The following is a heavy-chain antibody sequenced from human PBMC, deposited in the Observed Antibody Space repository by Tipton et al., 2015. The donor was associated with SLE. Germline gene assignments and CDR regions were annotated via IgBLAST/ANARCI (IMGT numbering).Heavy chain of an antibody. V-gene: IGHV4-39*07. CDR1: GDSIISSSYY. CDR3: ARDGPYYDFWCDMGTFDI. J-gene: IGHJ3*02. CDR2: MYYSGST. Sequence: GLVKPSETLSLTCSVSGDSIISSSYYWGWIRQPPGKGLEWIGSMYYSGSTYYNPSLKSRVTISVDTSKNQFSLMLRSVTAADTAVYYCARDGPYYDFWCDMGTFDIWGQGTMVTVSS. D-gene: IGHD3-3*01.